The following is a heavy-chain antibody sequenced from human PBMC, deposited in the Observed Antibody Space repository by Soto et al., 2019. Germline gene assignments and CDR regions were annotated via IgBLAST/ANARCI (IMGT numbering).Heavy chain of an antibody. CDR1: GYTFTDYY. V-gene: IGHV1-2*02. J-gene: IGHJ4*02. D-gene: IGHD6-19*01. CDR2: INPNSGDT. CDR3: TRASTVAGGLSNSLPNDY. Sequence: QVQLVQSGAEVKKPGASVKVSCNASGYTFTDYYMHWVRQAPGQGLEWMGWINPNSGDTRYAQHFQGRVAMTRDTSDSTVYMDLNSLRSDDTAMYYCTRASTVAGGLSNSLPNDYWGQGTLVTVSS.